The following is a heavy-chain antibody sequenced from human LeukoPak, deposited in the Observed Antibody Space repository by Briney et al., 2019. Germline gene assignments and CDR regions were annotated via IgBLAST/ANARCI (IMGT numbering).Heavy chain of an antibody. CDR2: IVVGSGNT. Sequence: SVKVSCKASGLTFTSSAVQWVRQARGQRLEWIGWIVVGSGNTNYAQKFQERVTITRDMSTSTAYMELSSLRSEDTAVYYCAAECPYCSGGSGYWGQGTLVTVSS. CDR1: GLTFTSSA. V-gene: IGHV1-58*01. D-gene: IGHD2-15*01. CDR3: AAECPYCSGGSGY. J-gene: IGHJ4*02.